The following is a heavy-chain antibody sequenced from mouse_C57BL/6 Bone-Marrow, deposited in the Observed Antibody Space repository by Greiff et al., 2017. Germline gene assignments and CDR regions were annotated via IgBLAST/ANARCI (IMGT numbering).Heavy chain of an antibody. J-gene: IGHJ1*03. CDR3: ARSSLGFDV. Sequence: QVQLKESGAELARPGASVKLSCKASGYTFTSYGISWVKQRTGQGLEWIGEIYPSSGNTYYNEKFKGKATLTADKSSSTAYMELRSLTSEDSAVYFCARSSLGFDVWGTGTTVTVSS. V-gene: IGHV1-81*01. D-gene: IGHD4-1*01. CDR2: IYPSSGNT. CDR1: GYTFTSYG.